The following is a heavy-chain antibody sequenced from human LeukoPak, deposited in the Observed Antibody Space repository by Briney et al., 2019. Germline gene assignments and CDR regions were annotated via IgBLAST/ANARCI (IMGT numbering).Heavy chain of an antibody. CDR3: AKGDNRKVDTAMVS. J-gene: IGHJ4*02. CDR1: GFTFSSYW. D-gene: IGHD5-18*01. Sequence: GGSLRLSCAASGFTFSSYWMSWVRQAPGKGLEWVANIKQDGSEKYYVDSVKGRFTISRDNAKNSLYLQMNSLRAEDTAVYYCAKGDNRKVDTAMVSWGQGTLVTVSS. V-gene: IGHV3-7*03. CDR2: IKQDGSEK.